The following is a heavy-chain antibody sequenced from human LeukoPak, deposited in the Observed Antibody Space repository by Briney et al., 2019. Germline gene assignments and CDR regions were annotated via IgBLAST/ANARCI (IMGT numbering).Heavy chain of an antibody. CDR3: AGEGGQTLDYYGSGSSLDY. Sequence: ASVKVSCKASGVSFSSYGISWVRQAPGQGLQWMGGIIPIFGTATYAQKFQGRVTITADESTNTAYLELSGLRSEDTAVYYCAGEGGQTLDYYGSGSSLDYWGQGTLVTVSS. CDR1: GVSFSSYG. CDR2: IIPIFGTA. V-gene: IGHV1-69*13. D-gene: IGHD3-10*01. J-gene: IGHJ4*02.